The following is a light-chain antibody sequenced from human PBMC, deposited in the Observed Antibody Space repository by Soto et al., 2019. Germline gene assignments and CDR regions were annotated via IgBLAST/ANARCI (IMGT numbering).Light chain of an antibody. J-gene: IGLJ2*01. V-gene: IGLV1-44*01. Sequence: QSVLTQPPSVSAAPGQKVTISCSGSSSDMGNYAVSWYQQLPGTAPKLLIFSNDERPSGVPDRFSGSKSGTSASLAISGLQSDDEADYYCATWDDSLNGVVFGGGTKVTVL. CDR1: SSDMGNYA. CDR3: ATWDDSLNGVV. CDR2: SND.